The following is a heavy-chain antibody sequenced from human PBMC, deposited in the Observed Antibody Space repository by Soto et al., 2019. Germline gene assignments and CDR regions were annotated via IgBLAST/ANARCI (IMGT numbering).Heavy chain of an antibody. D-gene: IGHD3-10*01. Sequence: EFQVMQSGGGLVQPGGSLRLACAASGFPFSTPDMSWVRQAPGKGLEWVSTISGGGETTYYADSVKGRFTISRDNFKNTVYLQMDGLRVDDTALYYCAKNSGWFNTWRQGDLVTVSS. CDR3: AKNSGWFNT. CDR2: ISGGGETT. CDR1: GFPFSTPD. V-gene: IGHV3-23*01. J-gene: IGHJ5*02.